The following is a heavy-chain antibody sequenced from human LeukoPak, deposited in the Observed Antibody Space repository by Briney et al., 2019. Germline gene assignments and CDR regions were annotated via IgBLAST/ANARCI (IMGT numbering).Heavy chain of an antibody. CDR1: GFTFTNYA. V-gene: IGHV3-23*01. Sequence: GGSLRLSCAASGFTFTNYAMTWVRQAPGKGLEWGSSISASGVMTYYADSVKGRFTVSRDTSKNSLYLQMSSLTAADTAVYYCAKDRSIGTYYTFDHWGQGTLVTVSS. CDR3: AKDRSIGTYYTFDH. D-gene: IGHD1-26*01. J-gene: IGHJ4*02. CDR2: ISASGVMT.